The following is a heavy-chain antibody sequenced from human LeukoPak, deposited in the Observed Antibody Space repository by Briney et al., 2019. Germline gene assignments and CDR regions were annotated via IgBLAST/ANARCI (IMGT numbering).Heavy chain of an antibody. V-gene: IGHV3-30*18. CDR2: ISYDGSNR. D-gene: IGHD1-26*01. J-gene: IGHJ6*02. CDR1: GFTFSSYS. Sequence: GGSLRLSCAASGFTFSSYSMNWVRQAPGKGLEWVAVISYDGSNRYYADSVKGRFTISRDNSKNTLYLQMNSLRAEDTAVYYCAKDTVGATHYGMDVWGQGTTVTVSS. CDR3: AKDTVGATHYGMDV.